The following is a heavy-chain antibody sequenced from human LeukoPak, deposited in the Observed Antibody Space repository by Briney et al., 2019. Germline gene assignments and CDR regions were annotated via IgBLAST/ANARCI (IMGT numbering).Heavy chain of an antibody. CDR3: ARLYSSSPGDKYYYYYGMDV. CDR2: IYYSGST. J-gene: IGHJ6*02. D-gene: IGHD6-6*01. CDR1: GGSISSGGYY. V-gene: IGHV4-31*03. Sequence: PSQTLSLTCTVSGGSISSGGYYWSWIRQHPGKGLEWIGYIYYSGSTYYNPSLKSRVTISVDTSKNQFSLKLSSVTAADTAVYYCARLYSSSPGDKYYYYYGMDVWGQGTTVTVSS.